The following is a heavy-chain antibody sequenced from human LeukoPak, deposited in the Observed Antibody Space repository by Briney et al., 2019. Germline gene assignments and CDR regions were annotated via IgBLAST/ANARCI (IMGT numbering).Heavy chain of an antibody. CDR3: ARGISYSACFDH. Sequence: SGTLSLTCGVSGGSISSTNWWSCVRQPPGQGLEWIGEISLRGLTNYNPSLKSRVTMSLDKSKNLLSLNLTSVTAADTAVYYCARGISYSACFDHWGQGTLVTVSS. J-gene: IGHJ4*02. D-gene: IGHD1-26*01. V-gene: IGHV4-4*02. CDR1: GGSISSTNW. CDR2: ISLRGLT.